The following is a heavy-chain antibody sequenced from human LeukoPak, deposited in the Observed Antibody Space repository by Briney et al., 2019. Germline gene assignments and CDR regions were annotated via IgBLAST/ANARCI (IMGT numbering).Heavy chain of an antibody. J-gene: IGHJ3*02. CDR2: ISPNSGGT. CDR3: ARDRVIVGPSDGFDI. Sequence: ASVKVSCKASGCTFTGYYVNWVRRAPGQGLEWMGWISPNSGGTNYAQKFQGRVTMSRDTSISTAYMELSRLRSDDTALYYCARDRVIVGPSDGFDIWGQGTMVTVSS. V-gene: IGHV1-2*02. D-gene: IGHD3-22*01. CDR1: GCTFTGYY.